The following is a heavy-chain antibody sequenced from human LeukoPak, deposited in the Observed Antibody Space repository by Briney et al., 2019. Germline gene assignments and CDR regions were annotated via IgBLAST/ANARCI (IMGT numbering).Heavy chain of an antibody. CDR1: GGSISSGSYY. J-gene: IGHJ4*02. V-gene: IGHV4-61*02. CDR3: ASVRYGSGSSEYYFDY. Sequence: SQTLSLTCTVSGGSISSGSYYWSWIRQPAGKGLEWIGRIYTSGSTNYNPSLKSRVTMSVDTSKNQFSLKLSSVTAADTAVYYCASVRYGSGSSEYYFDYWGQGTLVTVSS. D-gene: IGHD3-10*01. CDR2: IYTSGST.